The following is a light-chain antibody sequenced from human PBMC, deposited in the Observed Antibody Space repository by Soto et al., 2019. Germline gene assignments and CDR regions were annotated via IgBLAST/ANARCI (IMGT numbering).Light chain of an antibody. J-gene: IGLJ1*01. CDR1: TSNIGSNT. CDR3: ATWDDSRNGYV. CDR2: DND. V-gene: IGLV1-44*01. Sequence: QSALTQPPSASGTPGQRVTISASGSTSNIGSNTVSWYQQLPGTAPRLLIYDNDERPSGVPDRFSGSKSATSASLAISGLQPEDEGDYYCATWDDSRNGYVFGPGTQLTVL.